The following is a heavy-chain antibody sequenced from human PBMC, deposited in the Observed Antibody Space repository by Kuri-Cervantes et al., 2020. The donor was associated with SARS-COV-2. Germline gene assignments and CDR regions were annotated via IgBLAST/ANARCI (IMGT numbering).Heavy chain of an antibody. CDR3: ARGLTPYCSSTSCYPDSSYYYGMDV. D-gene: IGHD2-2*01. Sequence: GESLKISCAASGFTFDDYAMHWVRQAPGKGLEWVSVIYSGGSTYYADSVRGRFTISRDNSKNTLYLQMNSLRAEDTAVYYCARGLTPYCSSTSCYPDSSYYYGMDVWGQGTTVTVSS. CDR2: IYSGGST. CDR1: GFTFDDYA. J-gene: IGHJ6*02. V-gene: IGHV3-NL1*01.